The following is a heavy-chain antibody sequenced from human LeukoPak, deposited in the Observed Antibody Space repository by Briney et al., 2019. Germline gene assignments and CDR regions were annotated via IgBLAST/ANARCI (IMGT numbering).Heavy chain of an antibody. V-gene: IGHV3-74*01. Sequence: GGSLRLSCAASGFTFSSYWMHWVRQAPGKGLEWVSRINSDGSSTSYADSVKGRFTISRDNAKNTLYLQMNSLRAEDTAVYYCAREVTVTTPHDAFDIWGQGTMVTVSS. D-gene: IGHD4-17*01. CDR1: GFTFSSYW. J-gene: IGHJ3*02. CDR3: AREVTVTTPHDAFDI. CDR2: INSDGSST.